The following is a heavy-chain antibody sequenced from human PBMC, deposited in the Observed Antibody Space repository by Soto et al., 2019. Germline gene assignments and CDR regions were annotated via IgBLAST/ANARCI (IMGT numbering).Heavy chain of an antibody. J-gene: IGHJ6*02. V-gene: IGHV3-15*01. Sequence: EVQLVESGGGLVKPGGSLRLSCAASGFTFSNAWMSWVRQAPGKGLEWVGRIKSKTDGGTTDYAAPVKGRVTISRDDSKNTLYLQMNSLNTEDTAVYYCTTGANVLLWFGELSGGMDVWGQGTTVTVSS. D-gene: IGHD3-10*01. CDR3: TTGANVLLWFGELSGGMDV. CDR2: IKSKTDGGTT. CDR1: GFTFSNAW.